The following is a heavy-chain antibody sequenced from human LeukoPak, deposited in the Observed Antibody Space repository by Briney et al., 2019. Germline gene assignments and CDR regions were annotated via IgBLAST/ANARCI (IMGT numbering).Heavy chain of an antibody. Sequence: SQTLSLTCAVSGGSISSGGYSWSWIRQPPGKGLEWIGYIYHSGSTYYNPSLKSRVTTSVDRSKNQFSLKLSSVTAADTAVYYCARDGYDSSGRTFFDIWGQGTMVTVSS. CDR2: IYHSGST. CDR3: ARDGYDSSGRTFFDI. D-gene: IGHD3-22*01. J-gene: IGHJ3*02. V-gene: IGHV4-30-2*01. CDR1: GGSISSGGYS.